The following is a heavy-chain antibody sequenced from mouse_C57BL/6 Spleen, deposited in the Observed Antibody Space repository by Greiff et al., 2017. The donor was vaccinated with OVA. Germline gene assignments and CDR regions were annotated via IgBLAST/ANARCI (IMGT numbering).Heavy chain of an antibody. CDR1: GYTFTSYW. CDR2: IHPNSGST. D-gene: IGHD2-10*02. Sequence: QVQLKQPGAELVKPGASVKLSCKASGYTFTSYWMHWVKQRPGQGLEWIGMIHPNSGSTNYNEKFKSKATLTVDKSSSTAYMQLSSLTSEDSAVYYCAGEYGPFAYWGQGTLVTVSA. CDR3: AGEYGPFAY. V-gene: IGHV1-64*01. J-gene: IGHJ3*01.